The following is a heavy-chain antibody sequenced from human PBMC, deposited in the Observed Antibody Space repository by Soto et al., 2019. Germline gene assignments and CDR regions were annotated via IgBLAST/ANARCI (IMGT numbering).Heavy chain of an antibody. J-gene: IGHJ4*02. Sequence: SETLSLTCTVSGGSISSSSYYWGWIRQPPGKGLEWIGSIYYSGSTYYNPSFKSRVTISVDTSKNQFSLNLSSVTAADTAVYYCARGWSGWRVWLDYWGQGTLVTVSS. D-gene: IGHD6-19*01. CDR1: GGSISSSSYY. V-gene: IGHV4-39*01. CDR3: ARGWSGWRVWLDY. CDR2: IYYSGST.